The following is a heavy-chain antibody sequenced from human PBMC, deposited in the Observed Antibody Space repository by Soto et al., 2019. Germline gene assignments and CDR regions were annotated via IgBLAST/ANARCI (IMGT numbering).Heavy chain of an antibody. V-gene: IGHV1-18*01. CDR1: GYTFTSYG. J-gene: IGHJ6*02. Sequence: ASVKVSCKASGYTFTSYGISGVRQAPGHGLEWMGWISAYNGNTNYAQKLQGRVTMTTDTSTSTAYMELRSLRSDDTAVYYCARDHCSGGSCPYGMDVWGQGTTVTVSS. CDR3: ARDHCSGGSCPYGMDV. CDR2: ISAYNGNT. D-gene: IGHD2-15*01.